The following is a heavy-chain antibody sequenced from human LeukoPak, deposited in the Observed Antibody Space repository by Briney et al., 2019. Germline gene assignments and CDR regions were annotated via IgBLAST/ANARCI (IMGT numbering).Heavy chain of an antibody. J-gene: IGHJ4*02. Sequence: GGSLRLSCAASGFTFSSYSMNWVRQAPGKGLEWVSSISSSSYIYYADSVKGRFTISRDNAKNSLYLQMNSLRAEDTAVYYCARDLLGGTGNDYWGQGTLVTVSS. CDR1: GFTFSSYS. CDR3: ARDLLGGTGNDY. V-gene: IGHV3-21*01. CDR2: ISSSSYI. D-gene: IGHD3-10*01.